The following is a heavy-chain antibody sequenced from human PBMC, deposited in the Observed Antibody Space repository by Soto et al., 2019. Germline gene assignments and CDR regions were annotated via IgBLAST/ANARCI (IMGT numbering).Heavy chain of an antibody. CDR3: AREYCTNGVCLDY. D-gene: IGHD2-8*01. CDR1: GFTFSDYY. Sequence: GSLRLSCAASGFTFSDYYMSWIRQAPGKGLEWVSYISSSGSTIYYADSVKGRFTISRDNAKNSLYLQMNRLRAEDTAVYYCAREYCTNGVCLDYWGQGTLVTVSS. CDR2: ISSSGSTI. J-gene: IGHJ4*02. V-gene: IGHV3-11*01.